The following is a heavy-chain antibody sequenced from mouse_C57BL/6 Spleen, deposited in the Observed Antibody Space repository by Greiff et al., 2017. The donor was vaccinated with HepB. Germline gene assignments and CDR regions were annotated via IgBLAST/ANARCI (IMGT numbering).Heavy chain of an antibody. V-gene: IGHV14-4*01. Sequence: EVKLVESGAELVRPGASVKLSCTASGFNIKDDYMHWVKQRPEQGLEWIGWIDPENGDTEYASKFQGKATITADTSSNTAYLQLSSLTSEDTAVYFCAPGDGYSFAYWGQGTLVTVSA. D-gene: IGHD2-3*01. J-gene: IGHJ3*01. CDR3: APGDGYSFAY. CDR2: IDPENGDT. CDR1: GFNIKDDY.